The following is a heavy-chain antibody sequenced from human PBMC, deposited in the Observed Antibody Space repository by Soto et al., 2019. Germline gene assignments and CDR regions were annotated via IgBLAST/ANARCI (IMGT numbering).Heavy chain of an antibody. CDR2: LSYEGLAQ. CDR3: VNGGWYCGQSPRDR. J-gene: IGHJ5*02. CDR1: GFTLSRQD. D-gene: IGHD3-16*01. Sequence: QEQLVESGGDVVPHGGSLRLSCAASGFTLSRQDMHWVRQAHSKGLEWVAVLSYEGLAQYYADYVNGRFSISRDNSKNTLNLEKNGVKVGATGLYYGVNGGWYCGQSPRDRWGQGTLVTVSS. V-gene: IGHV3-30*18.